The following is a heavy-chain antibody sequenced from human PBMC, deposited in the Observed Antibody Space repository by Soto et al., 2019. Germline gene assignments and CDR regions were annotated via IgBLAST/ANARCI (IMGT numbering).Heavy chain of an antibody. Sequence: SSETLSLTCSVSGGSINSDDSFWGWVRQSPGKGLEWIGSLYYGGSTFYNPSLKSRATISLDTSKNQFSLRLTSVTAADTAIYYCARQLPVGATSWFDPWGQGTLVTVS. CDR1: GGSINSDDSF. CDR3: ARQLPVGATSWFDP. J-gene: IGHJ5*02. D-gene: IGHD1-26*01. CDR2: LYYGGST. V-gene: IGHV4-39*01.